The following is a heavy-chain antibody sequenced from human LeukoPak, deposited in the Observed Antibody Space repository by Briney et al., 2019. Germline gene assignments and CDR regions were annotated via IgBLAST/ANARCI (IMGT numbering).Heavy chain of an antibody. J-gene: IGHJ4*02. V-gene: IGHV3-23*01. CDR1: GFTFSSYV. CDR2: IGGSVGSM. CDR3: AKRGNSWDLFDY. D-gene: IGHD6-13*01. Sequence: GGSLRLSCAASGFTFSSYVMSWVRQAQGKGLEWVSNIGGSVGSMFYAASVKGRFAISRDNSKKTLFLQMNNLRVEDTAVYYCAKRGNSWDLFDYWGQGTLVTVSS.